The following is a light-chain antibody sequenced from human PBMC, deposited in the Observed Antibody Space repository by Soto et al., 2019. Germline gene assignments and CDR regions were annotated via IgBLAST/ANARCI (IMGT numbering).Light chain of an antibody. Sequence: QSVLTQPPSASGTPGQRVTISCSGSSSNIGSNYVYWYQQLPGTAPKLLIYGNNQRPSGVPDRFSGPKSGTSASLAISGLRSEDEADYYCAAWDDSLRGGVFGGGTKLTVL. CDR2: GNN. CDR3: AAWDDSLRGGV. J-gene: IGLJ3*02. CDR1: SSNIGSNY. V-gene: IGLV1-47*02.